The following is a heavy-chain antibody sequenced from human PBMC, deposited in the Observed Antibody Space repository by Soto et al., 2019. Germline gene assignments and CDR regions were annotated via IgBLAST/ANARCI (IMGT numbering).Heavy chain of an antibody. Sequence: EVQLLESGGGLVQPGGSLRLSCAASGFTFSSYAMSWVRQAPGKGLEWVSAISGSGGSTYYADSVKGRFTISRDNSKNTLYLQMNSLRAEDTAVYYCAKPDYYGSGSYSYYYYYYGMDVWGQGTTVTVSS. D-gene: IGHD3-10*01. CDR2: ISGSGGST. CDR1: GFTFSSYA. CDR3: AKPDYYGSGSYSYYYYYYGMDV. J-gene: IGHJ6*02. V-gene: IGHV3-23*01.